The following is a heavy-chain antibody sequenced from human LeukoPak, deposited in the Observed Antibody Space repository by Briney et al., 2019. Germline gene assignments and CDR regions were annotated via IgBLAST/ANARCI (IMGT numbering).Heavy chain of an antibody. Sequence: GGSLRLSCAASGFIFSSYWMHWVRQAPGKGLGWVSRINGDGSSTSFADSVKGRFTISRDNAKNTLYLQMNSLRAEDTAVYYCARDRVAARQWGYYYYMDVWGKGTTVTVSS. CDR3: ARDRVAARQWGYYYYMDV. D-gene: IGHD6-6*01. CDR2: INGDGSST. V-gene: IGHV3-74*01. CDR1: GFIFSSYW. J-gene: IGHJ6*03.